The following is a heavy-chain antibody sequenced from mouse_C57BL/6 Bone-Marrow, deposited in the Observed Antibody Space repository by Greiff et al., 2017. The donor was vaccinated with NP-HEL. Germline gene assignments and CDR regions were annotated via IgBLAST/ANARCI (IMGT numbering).Heavy chain of an antibody. D-gene: IGHD1-1*01. V-gene: IGHV1-15*01. CDR3: TRGGYGSSYYWDY. CDR1: GYTFTDYE. J-gene: IGHJ2*01. Sequence: VKLVESGAELVRPGASVTLSCKASGYTFTDYEMHWVKQTPVHGLEWIGAIDPETGGTAYNQKFKGKAILTADKSSSTAYMELRSLTSEDSAVYYGTRGGYGSSYYWDYWGQGTTLTVSS. CDR2: IDPETGGT.